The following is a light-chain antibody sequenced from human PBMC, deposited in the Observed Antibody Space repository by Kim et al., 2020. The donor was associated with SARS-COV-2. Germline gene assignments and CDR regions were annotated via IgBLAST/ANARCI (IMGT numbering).Light chain of an antibody. J-gene: IGKJ4*01. Sequence: SASVGDRVTITCRASQSISSYLNWYQQKPGKVPKLLIYAASSLQSGVPSRFSGSGSGTDFTLTISSLQPEDFATYYCQQSYRALTFGGGTKVDIK. V-gene: IGKV1-39*01. CDR3: QQSYRALT. CDR2: AAS. CDR1: QSISSY.